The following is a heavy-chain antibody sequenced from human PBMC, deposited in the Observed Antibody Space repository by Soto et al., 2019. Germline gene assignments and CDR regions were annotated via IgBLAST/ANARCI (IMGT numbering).Heavy chain of an antibody. J-gene: IGHJ4*02. Sequence: TLSLTCTVSGGSISSGGYYWSWIRQNPGKGLEWIGYIYYSGSTYYNPSLKSRVTISVDTSKNQLSLKLSSVTAADTAVYYCARDSHTGYSSSWYAYWGQGTLVTVSS. CDR2: IYYSGST. CDR1: GGSISSGGYY. V-gene: IGHV4-31*03. D-gene: IGHD6-13*01. CDR3: ARDSHTGYSSSWYAY.